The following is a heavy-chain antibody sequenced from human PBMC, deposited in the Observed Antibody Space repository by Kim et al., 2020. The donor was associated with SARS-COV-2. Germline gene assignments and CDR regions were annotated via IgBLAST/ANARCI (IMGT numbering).Heavy chain of an antibody. CDR3: ARAPLSKDNYFDY. J-gene: IGHJ4*02. CDR1: GGTFSSYA. Sequence: SVKVSCKASGGTFSSYAISWVRQAPGQGLEWMGGIIPIFGTANYAQKFQGRVTITADKSTSTAYMELSSLRSEDTAVYYCARAPLSKDNYFDYWGQGTLVTVSS. CDR2: IIPIFGTA. V-gene: IGHV1-69*06. D-gene: IGHD3-16*02.